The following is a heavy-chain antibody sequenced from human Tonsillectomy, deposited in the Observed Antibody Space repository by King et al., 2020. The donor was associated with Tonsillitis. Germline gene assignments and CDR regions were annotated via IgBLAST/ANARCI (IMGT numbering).Heavy chain of an antibody. D-gene: IGHD2-21*01. V-gene: IGHV3-30*02. CDR3: ATEKHCGGGVGSPDAFDI. CDR2: IRNDRKYT. J-gene: IGHJ3*02. Sequence: VQLVESGGGVVQPGWSLRLSCAASGFTFSTSGMHWVRQAPGKGLEWVAFIRNDRKYTPYTDSVKGRFTISRDNSKSTLFLQMNSLRVEDTAVYYCATEKHCGGGVGSPDAFDIWGQGTMVTVS. CDR1: GFTFSTSG.